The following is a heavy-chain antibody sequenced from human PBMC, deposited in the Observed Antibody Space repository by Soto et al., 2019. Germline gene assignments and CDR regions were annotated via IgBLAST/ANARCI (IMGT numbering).Heavy chain of an antibody. CDR3: AKVVVVVVAATSLSGWFVP. CDR1: GYSICSGYY. Sequence: PSETLSLTCAVSGYSICSGYYWGWIRQPPGKGLEWIGSIYHSGSTYYNPSLKSRVTISVDTSKNQFSLKLSSVTAAATAVYYCAKVVVVVVAATSLSGWFVPWGQGTLVTVS. D-gene: IGHD2-15*01. V-gene: IGHV4-38-2*01. CDR2: IYHSGST. J-gene: IGHJ5*02.